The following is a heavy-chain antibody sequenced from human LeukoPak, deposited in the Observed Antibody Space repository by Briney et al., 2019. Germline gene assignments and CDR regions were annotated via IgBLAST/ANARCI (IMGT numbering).Heavy chain of an antibody. D-gene: IGHD1-1*01. Sequence: GGSLRLSCAASGDAFSNSRMSWVRQAPGKGPERVANINHEGGDIHYVDSVKGRFTIPRDNAKDSLYLQMNSLRAEDTAVYYCATYINWVAGDVWGQGTTVTVSS. CDR2: INHEGGDI. CDR1: GDAFSNSR. CDR3: ATYINWVAGDV. V-gene: IGHV3-7*01. J-gene: IGHJ6*02.